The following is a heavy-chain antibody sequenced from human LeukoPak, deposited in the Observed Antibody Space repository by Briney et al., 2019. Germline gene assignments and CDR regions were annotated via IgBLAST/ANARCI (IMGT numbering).Heavy chain of an antibody. V-gene: IGHV3-21*01. J-gene: IGHJ3*02. CDR1: GFTFSSYS. CDR3: ARGSNYLNAFDI. D-gene: IGHD4-11*01. Sequence: GGSLRLSCAASGFTFSSYSMNWVRQAPGKGLEWVSSISSSSYIYYADSVKGRFTISRDNAKNSLYLQMNSLRAEDTAVYYCARGSNYLNAFDIWGQGTMVTVSS. CDR2: ISSSSYI.